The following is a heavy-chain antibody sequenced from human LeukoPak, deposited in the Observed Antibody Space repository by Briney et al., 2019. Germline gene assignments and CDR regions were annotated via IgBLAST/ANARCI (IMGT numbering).Heavy chain of an antibody. CDR1: GFTFSSYA. CDR3: AKDWDQQPELDY. CDR2: LSGWGGST. Sequence: GGSLRLSCAASGFTFSSYAMSWVRQAPGKGLEWVSALSGWGGSTYDADSVKGRFTISRDNSKNTLYLQMNSLRAEDTAVYYCAKDWDQQPELDYWGQGTLVTVSS. J-gene: IGHJ4*02. D-gene: IGHD6-13*01. V-gene: IGHV3-23*01.